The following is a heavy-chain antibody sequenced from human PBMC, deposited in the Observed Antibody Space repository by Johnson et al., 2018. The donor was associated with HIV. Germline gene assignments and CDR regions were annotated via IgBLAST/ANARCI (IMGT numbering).Heavy chain of an antibody. V-gene: IGHV3-30*04. J-gene: IGHJ3*02. CDR3: TRGGWKVVNSIFAFDI. Sequence: QMQLVESGGGVVQPGRSLRLSCAASGFSFSNYAMHWVRQAPGKGLEWVAVISYDGSNKYYADSVKGRFTISRDNSKNTLYLQMNSLRAEDTAVYYCTRGGWKVVNSIFAFDIWGQGTMLIVSS. CDR2: ISYDGSNK. CDR1: GFSFSNYA. D-gene: IGHD4-23*01.